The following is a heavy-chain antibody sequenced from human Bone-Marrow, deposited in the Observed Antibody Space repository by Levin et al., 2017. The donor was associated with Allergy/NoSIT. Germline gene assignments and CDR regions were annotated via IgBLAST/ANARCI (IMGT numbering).Heavy chain of an antibody. CDR3: TRGSWGLGDGSANHYYHYYYGLDV. D-gene: IGHD4-17*01. V-gene: IGHV3-74*01. CDR2: INSDGIST. Sequence: LGESLKISCAASGFTFTDHWIHWVRQGPGKGLVWIARINSDGISTSYADVVKGRLTISRDNARNTVFLEMNGLRVEDTAVYYCTRGSWGLGDGSANHYYHYYYGLDVWGQGTTVTVSS. CDR1: GFTFTDHW. J-gene: IGHJ6*02.